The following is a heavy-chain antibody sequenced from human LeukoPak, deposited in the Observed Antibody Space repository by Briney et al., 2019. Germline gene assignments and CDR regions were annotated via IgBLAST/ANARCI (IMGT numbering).Heavy chain of an antibody. Sequence: GGTLRLSCAASGFTFSSHWMHWVRQAPGKGLVWVSRINSDGSRTSYADSVKGRFTISRDNAKNTLYLQMNSLRAEDTAIYYCARDPYNGNYGDSYYYYMDVWSKGTTVTISS. D-gene: IGHD1-26*01. V-gene: IGHV3-74*01. CDR1: GFTFSSHW. J-gene: IGHJ6*03. CDR3: ARDPYNGNYGDSYYYYMDV. CDR2: INSDGSRT.